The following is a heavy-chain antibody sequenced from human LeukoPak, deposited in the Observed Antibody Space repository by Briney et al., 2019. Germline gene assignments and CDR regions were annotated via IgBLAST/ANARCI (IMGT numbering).Heavy chain of an antibody. CDR2: IYNDGRT. D-gene: IGHD3-22*01. CDR3: AAGNGYDSSSYSPFDY. CDR1: GFTVSSNY. Sequence: GGSLRLSCAASGFTVSSNYMSWVRQAPGKGLEWVSVIYNDGRTYYADSVKGRFTISRHNSKNTLYLQMSSLRSEDTAVYYCAAGNGYDSSSYSPFDYWGQGTLVTVSS. V-gene: IGHV3-53*01. J-gene: IGHJ4*02.